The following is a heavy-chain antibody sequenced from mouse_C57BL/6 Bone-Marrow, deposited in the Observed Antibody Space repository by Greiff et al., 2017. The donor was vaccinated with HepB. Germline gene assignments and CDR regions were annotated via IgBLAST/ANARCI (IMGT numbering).Heavy chain of an antibody. V-gene: IGHV2-2*01. J-gene: IGHJ4*01. CDR1: GFSLTSYG. CDR3: ARYDYDRGYYAMDY. CDR2: IWSGGST. D-gene: IGHD2-4*01. Sequence: VQLQQSGPGLVQPSQSLSITCTVSGFSLTSYGVHWVRQSPGKGLEWLGVIWSGGSTDYNAAFISSLSISKDNSKCQVFFKMNSLQADDTAIYYCARYDYDRGYYAMDYWGQGTSVTVSS.